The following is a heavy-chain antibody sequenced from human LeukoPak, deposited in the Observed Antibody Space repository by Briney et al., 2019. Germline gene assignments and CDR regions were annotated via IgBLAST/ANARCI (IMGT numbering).Heavy chain of an antibody. CDR3: ARDLTNGNYYDSSGGDY. J-gene: IGHJ4*02. D-gene: IGHD3-22*01. CDR2: IIPILGIA. CDR1: GGTFSSYA. V-gene: IGHV1-69*04. Sequence: ASVKVSCKASGGTFSSYAISWVRQAPGQGLEWMGRIIPILGIANYAQKFQGRATITADKSTSTAYMELSSLRSEDTAVYYCARDLTNGNYYDSSGGDYWGQGTLVTVSS.